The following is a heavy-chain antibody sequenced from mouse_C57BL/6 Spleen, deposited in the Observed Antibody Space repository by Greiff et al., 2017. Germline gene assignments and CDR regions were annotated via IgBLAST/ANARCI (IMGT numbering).Heavy chain of an antibody. V-gene: IGHV3-6*01. Sequence: EVQRVESGPGLVKPSQSLSLTCSVTGYSITSGYYWNWIRQFPGNKLEWMGYISYDGSNNYKPSLKNRISITRDTSKNQFFLKLNSVTTEDTATYYCARTDYGSAYFDYWGQGTTLTVSS. CDR3: ARTDYGSAYFDY. D-gene: IGHD1-1*01. CDR2: ISYDGSN. CDR1: GYSITSGYY. J-gene: IGHJ2*01.